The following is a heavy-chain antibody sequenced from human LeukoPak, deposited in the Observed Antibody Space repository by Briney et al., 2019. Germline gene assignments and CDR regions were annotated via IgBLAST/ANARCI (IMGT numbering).Heavy chain of an antibody. CDR3: AKAGDSSSSPYYYYYYYMDV. CDR2: IRYDGSNK. V-gene: IGHV3-30*02. Sequence: GGSLRLSCAASGFTFSSYGMHWVRQAPGKGLEWVAFIRYDGSNKYYADSVKGRFTISRDNSKNTLYLQMNSLRAEDTAVYYCAKAGDSSSSPYYYYYYYMDVWGKGTTVTVSS. D-gene: IGHD6-6*01. J-gene: IGHJ6*03. CDR1: GFTFSSYG.